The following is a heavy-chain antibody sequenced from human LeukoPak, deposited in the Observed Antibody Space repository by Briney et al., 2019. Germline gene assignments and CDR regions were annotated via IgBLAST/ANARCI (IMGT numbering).Heavy chain of an antibody. CDR2: IYSGGST. J-gene: IGHJ4*02. D-gene: IGHD3-22*01. CDR3: AREDSSGHRSFDY. V-gene: IGHV3-53*01. Sequence: GGCLRLSCAASGFTVSSNYMNWVRQAPGKGLEWVSVIYSGGSTYYAASVKGRFTISRDNSMNTLYLQMNSLTAEDTAVYYCAREDSSGHRSFDYWGQGALVTVSS. CDR1: GFTVSSNY.